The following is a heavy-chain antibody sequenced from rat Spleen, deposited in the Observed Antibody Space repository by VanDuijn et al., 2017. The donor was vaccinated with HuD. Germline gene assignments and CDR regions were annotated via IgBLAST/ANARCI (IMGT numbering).Heavy chain of an antibody. J-gene: IGHJ2*01. D-gene: IGHD5-1*01. CDR3: ARGGTLYFDY. Sequence: EVQLQESGPGLLKPSQSLSLTCSVTGYSITRSYRWNWIRKFPGNKLEWMGYMSSSGNTNFNPSLKSRASINRDTSKNQFFLQVNSVTTEDTATYYCARGGTLYFDYWGQGVMVTVSS. CDR1: GYSITRSYR. V-gene: IGHV3-3*01. CDR2: MSSSGNT.